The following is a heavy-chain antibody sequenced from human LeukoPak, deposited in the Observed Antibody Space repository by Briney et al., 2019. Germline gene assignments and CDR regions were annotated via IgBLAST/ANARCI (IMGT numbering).Heavy chain of an antibody. CDR3: AKQPFDRLLLFDY. J-gene: IGHJ4*02. CDR2: ISGSGGST. V-gene: IGHV3-23*01. CDR1: GFTFSSYA. D-gene: IGHD3-9*01. Sequence: GGSLRLSRAASGFTFSSYAMSWVRQAPGKGLEWVSAISGSGGSTYYADSVKGRFTISRDNSKNTLYLQMNSLRAEDTAVYYCAKQPFDRLLLFDYWGQGTLVTVSS.